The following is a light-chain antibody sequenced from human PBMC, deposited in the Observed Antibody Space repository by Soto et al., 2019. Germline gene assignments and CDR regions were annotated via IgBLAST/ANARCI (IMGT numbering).Light chain of an antibody. V-gene: IGLV1-40*01. CDR1: SSNIGTGYD. J-gene: IGLJ1*01. CDR3: QSYDSSLTGRYV. CDR2: ANN. Sequence: QSVLTQPPSVSGAPGQRVTISCTGGSSNIGTGYDVHWYQQLPGTAPKLLIYANNNRPSGVPDRFSGSKSGTSASLAITGLQAEDEADYYCQSYDSSLTGRYVFGTGTKLTVL.